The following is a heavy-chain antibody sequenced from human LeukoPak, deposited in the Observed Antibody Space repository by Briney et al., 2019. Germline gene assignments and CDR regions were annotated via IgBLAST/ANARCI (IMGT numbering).Heavy chain of an antibody. CDR3: ASAPIAVAGQFDY. CDR1: GFTFSNYA. J-gene: IGHJ4*02. V-gene: IGHV3-30*04. CDR2: ISYDGSNK. D-gene: IGHD6-19*01. Sequence: GGSLRLSCAASGFTFSNYAMHCVRQAPGKGLEWVAVISYDGSNKYYADSVKGRFTISRDNSKNTLYLQMNSLRAEDTAVYYCASAPIAVAGQFDYWGQGTLVTVSS.